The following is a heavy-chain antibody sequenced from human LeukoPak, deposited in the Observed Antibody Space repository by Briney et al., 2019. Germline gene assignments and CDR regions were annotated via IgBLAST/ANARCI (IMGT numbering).Heavy chain of an antibody. CDR2: IYHSGST. Sequence: SGTLSLTCAVSGGSIFSSHWWSWVRQPPGKGLEWIGEIYHSGSTNYNPSLKSRVTMSVDKSKNQFSLILSSVTAADTAVYYRARRSDVSFDYWGQGTLVTVSS. J-gene: IGHJ4*02. D-gene: IGHD3-16*01. V-gene: IGHV4-4*02. CDR3: ARRSDVSFDY. CDR1: GGSIFSSHW.